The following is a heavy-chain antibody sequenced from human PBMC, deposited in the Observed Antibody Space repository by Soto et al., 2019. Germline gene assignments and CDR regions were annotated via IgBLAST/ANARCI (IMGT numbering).Heavy chain of an antibody. CDR2: VYYTGST. Sequence: QVQLQESGPGLVKPSETLSLTCRVSGGSMSGYYWSWVRLAPGKGLEWIGYVYYTGSTNYNPSLQSRVSISVDTSNKHFSLSLSLVTAAETAVSFCARSIAVPSGHIDHWGQGIRVTISS. D-gene: IGHD6-6*01. CDR3: ARSIAVPSGHIDH. J-gene: IGHJ4*02. V-gene: IGHV4-59*01. CDR1: GGSMSGYY.